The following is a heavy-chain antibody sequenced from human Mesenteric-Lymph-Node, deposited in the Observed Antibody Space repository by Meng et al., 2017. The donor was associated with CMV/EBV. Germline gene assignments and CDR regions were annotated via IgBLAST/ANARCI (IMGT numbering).Heavy chain of an antibody. Sequence: GESLKISCAASGFTFDDYTMHWVRQVPGKGLEWVSLITYEGAGTYYASSVRGRFTIARDNTKNSLYLQMNSLRAEDTALYYCAKDIGIYDFWSGYTFDYWGQGTLVTVSS. J-gene: IGHJ4*02. CDR2: ITYEGAGT. CDR1: GFTFDDYT. CDR3: AKDIGIYDFWSGYTFDY. D-gene: IGHD3-3*01. V-gene: IGHV3-43*01.